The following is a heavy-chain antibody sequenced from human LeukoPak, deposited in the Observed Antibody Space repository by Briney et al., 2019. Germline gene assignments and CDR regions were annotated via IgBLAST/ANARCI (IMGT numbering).Heavy chain of an antibody. CDR2: ISSSSSYI. CDR3: ARVVTVAWSERRPGYYYMDV. J-gene: IGHJ6*03. Sequence: GGSLRLSCAASGFTFSSYGMNWVRQAPGKGLEWVSSISSSSSYIYYTHSVKGRFTISRDNAKNSLYLQMNSLRAEDTAIYYCARVVTVAWSERRPGYYYMDVWGKGTTVTVSS. D-gene: IGHD1-1*01. V-gene: IGHV3-21*06. CDR1: GFTFSSYG.